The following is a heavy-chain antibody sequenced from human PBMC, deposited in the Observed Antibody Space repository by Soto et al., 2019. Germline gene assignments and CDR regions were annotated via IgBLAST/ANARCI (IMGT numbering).Heavy chain of an antibody. CDR3: ARGVTLVRGVIHTPLFDY. CDR1: GGSISSGGYY. J-gene: IGHJ4*02. Sequence: QVQLQESGPGLVKPSQTLSLTCTVSGGSISSGGYYWSWIRQHPGKGLEWIGYIYYSGSTHYNPSLKSRVNLPVDTSKNQFSLELSCVTAADTALYYCARGVTLVRGVIHTPLFDYWCKGALVTVSS. CDR2: IYYSGST. V-gene: IGHV4-31*03. D-gene: IGHD3-10*01.